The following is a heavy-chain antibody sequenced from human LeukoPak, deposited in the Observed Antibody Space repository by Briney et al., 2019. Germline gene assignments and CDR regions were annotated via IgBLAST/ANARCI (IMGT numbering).Heavy chain of an antibody. CDR2: ISSSGSTI. V-gene: IGHV3-11*01. Sequence: GGSLRLSCAASGFTFSDYYMSWIRQAPGKGLEWVSYISSSGSTIYYADSVKGRFTISRDNAKNSLYLQMNSLRAEDTAVYYCARDLHYYGSGSYPDAFDIWGQGTMVTVSS. J-gene: IGHJ3*02. CDR1: GFTFSDYY. CDR3: ARDLHYYGSGSYPDAFDI. D-gene: IGHD3-10*01.